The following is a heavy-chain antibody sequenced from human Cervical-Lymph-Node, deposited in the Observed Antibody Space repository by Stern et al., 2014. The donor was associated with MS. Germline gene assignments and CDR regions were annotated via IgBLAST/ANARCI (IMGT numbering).Heavy chain of an antibody. Sequence: QLQLQESGPGLVKPSETLSLTCTVSGGSISSYFWSWIRQPAGKGLEWIGRIYASGSTNYNPSFESRVTMSVDTSQNQFSLRLTSVTAADTAIYYCASEGRNYYNGMDVWGQGTTVTVSS. CDR3: ASEGRNYYNGMDV. CDR1: GGSISSYF. V-gene: IGHV4-4*07. CDR2: IYASGST. J-gene: IGHJ6*02.